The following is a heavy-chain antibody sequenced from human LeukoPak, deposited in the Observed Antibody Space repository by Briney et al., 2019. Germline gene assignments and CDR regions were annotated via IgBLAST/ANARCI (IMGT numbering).Heavy chain of an antibody. CDR3: ARDARGYGGNPTDYFDY. CDR2: ISSSWSNI. D-gene: IGHD4-23*01. CDR1: GYPFSDYS. V-gene: IGHV3-21*05. Sequence: GGSLSLSCAASGYPFSDYSKNWVREAPGEGLKWVLYISSSWSNIYYADSVKGRFTISRDNAKNSLYLQMNSLRAEDTAVYYCARDARGYGGNPTDYFDYWGQGTLVTVSS. J-gene: IGHJ4*02.